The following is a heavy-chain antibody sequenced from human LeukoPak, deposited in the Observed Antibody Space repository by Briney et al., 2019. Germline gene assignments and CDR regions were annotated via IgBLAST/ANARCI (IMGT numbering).Heavy chain of an antibody. CDR2: ISISGDDT. V-gene: IGHV3-23*01. Sequence: GGSLRLSCAASGFTFSSSAMNWVRQAPGEGLEWVSAISISGDDTYYAESVKGRFTISRDNSKNTLYLRMDSLRAEDTAVYFCANPEWGTYLVGFDYWGQGTLVTVSS. D-gene: IGHD1-26*01. J-gene: IGHJ4*02. CDR3: ANPEWGTYLVGFDY. CDR1: GFTFSSSA.